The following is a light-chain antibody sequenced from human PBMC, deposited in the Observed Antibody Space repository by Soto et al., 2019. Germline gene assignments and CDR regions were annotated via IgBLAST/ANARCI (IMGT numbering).Light chain of an antibody. CDR1: QSLSSSY. J-gene: IGKJ5*01. Sequence: ETVLTQSLGTLCLSPGVSSTLXGRISQSLSSSYVAWYQHKPGQSPRLLMFGASSRSTGIPDRFSGSGSGTEFTLTISSLQSEDFAVYYCQQYNNWPITFGQGTGLEIK. V-gene: IGKV3-20*01. CDR2: GAS. CDR3: QQYNNWPIT.